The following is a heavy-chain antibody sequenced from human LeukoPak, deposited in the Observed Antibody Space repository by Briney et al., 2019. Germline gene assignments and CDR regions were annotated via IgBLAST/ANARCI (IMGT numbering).Heavy chain of an antibody. Sequence: ASVKVSCKASGGTFSSYAMSWVRQAPGQGLEWMGGIIPIFGTANYAQKFQGRVTITADESTSTAYMELSSLRSEDTAVYYCASLGMSSSSSHYYYYMDVWGKGTTVTVSS. CDR2: IIPIFGTA. V-gene: IGHV1-69*13. D-gene: IGHD6-6*01. J-gene: IGHJ6*03. CDR1: GGTFSSYA. CDR3: ASLGMSSSSSHYYYYMDV.